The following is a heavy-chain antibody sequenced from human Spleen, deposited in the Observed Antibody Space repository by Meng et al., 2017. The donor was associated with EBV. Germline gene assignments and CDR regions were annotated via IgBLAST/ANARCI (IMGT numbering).Heavy chain of an antibody. V-gene: IGHV2-5*02. D-gene: IGHD7-27*01. CDR1: GFSLNSRGVG. J-gene: IGHJ4*02. Sequence: QITVKESCPTLVKPPQTLTLTCIVSGFSLNSRGVGVGWIRQPPGKALDWLALIYWDDDKRYSPSLKSRLTVTKDTSKNQVVLTMTNMDPLDTATFYCARILGKAPYYFDYWGQGALVTVSS. CDR2: IYWDDDK. CDR3: ARILGKAPYYFDY.